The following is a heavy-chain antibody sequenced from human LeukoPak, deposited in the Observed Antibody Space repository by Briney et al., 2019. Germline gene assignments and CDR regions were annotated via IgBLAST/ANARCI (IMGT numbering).Heavy chain of an antibody. CDR3: ARVIRGLRYKDNSDVIDY. V-gene: IGHV1-8*01. CDR2: MNPNSGNT. J-gene: IGHJ4*02. Sequence: ASVKVSCKASGYTFTSYDINWVRQATGQGLEWMGWMNPNSGNTGYAQEFQGRVTMTRNTSISTAYMELSSLRSEDTAVYYCARVIRGLRYKDNSDVIDYWGQGTLVTVSS. D-gene: IGHD1-1*01. CDR1: GYTFTSYD.